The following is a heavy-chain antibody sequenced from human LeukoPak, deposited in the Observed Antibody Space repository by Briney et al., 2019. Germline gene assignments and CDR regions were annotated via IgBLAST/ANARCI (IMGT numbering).Heavy chain of an antibody. CDR2: INTNTGNP. V-gene: IGHV7-4-1*02. CDR1: GYTYTSYG. CDR3: AKEDYGSGSQNWFDP. Sequence: GASVKVSCKTSGYTYTSYGMNWVRQAPGQGLEWMGWINTNTGNPTYAQGFTGRFVFSLDTSVSTAYLQISSLKAEDTAVYYCAKEDYGSGSQNWFDPWGQGTLVTVSS. D-gene: IGHD3-10*01. J-gene: IGHJ5*02.